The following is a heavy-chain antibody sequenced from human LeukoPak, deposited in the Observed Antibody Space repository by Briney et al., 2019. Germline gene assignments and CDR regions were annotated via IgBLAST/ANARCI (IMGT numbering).Heavy chain of an antibody. D-gene: IGHD4-23*01. V-gene: IGHV1-46*01. CDR1: GYTFTSYY. Sequence: ASVKVSCKASGYTFTSYYMHWVRQAPGQGREWMGIINPSGGSTSYAQKFQGRVTMTRDTSTSTVYMELSSLRPEDTAVYYCARDNLRWKTHFDYWGQGTLVTVSS. CDR2: INPSGGST. CDR3: ARDNLRWKTHFDY. J-gene: IGHJ4*02.